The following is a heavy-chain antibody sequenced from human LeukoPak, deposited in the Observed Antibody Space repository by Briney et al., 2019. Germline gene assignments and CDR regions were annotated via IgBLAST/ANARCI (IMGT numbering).Heavy chain of an antibody. CDR1: GFTFSSYW. CDR3: ASGVEAGKHYYGMDV. Sequence: GGSLRLSCAASGFTFSSYWMNWVRQAPGKGLEWVSYISSWGETIYYADSVWGRFTISRDNAKNSLFLQMNSLRAEDTAVYYCASGVEAGKHYYGMDVWGQGTTVTVSS. D-gene: IGHD6-13*01. CDR2: ISSWGETI. J-gene: IGHJ6*02. V-gene: IGHV3-48*04.